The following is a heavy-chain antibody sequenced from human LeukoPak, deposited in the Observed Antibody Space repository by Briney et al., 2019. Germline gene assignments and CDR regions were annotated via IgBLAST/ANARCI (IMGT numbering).Heavy chain of an antibody. CDR3: ARHAPITIFGVVTVFDY. V-gene: IGHV1-18*01. CDR2: ISAYNGNT. CDR1: GYTFTSNG. Sequence: GASVKVSCKASGYTFTSNGISWVRQAPGQGLEWMGWISAYNGNTNYAQKHQAIVTMTTDTSKNQFSLKLSSVTAADTAVYYCARHAPITIFGVVTVFDYWGQGTLVTLSS. J-gene: IGHJ4*02. D-gene: IGHD3-3*01.